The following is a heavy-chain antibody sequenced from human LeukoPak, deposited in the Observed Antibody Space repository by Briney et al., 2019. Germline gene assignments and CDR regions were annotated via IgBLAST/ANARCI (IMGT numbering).Heavy chain of an antibody. Sequence: GGSLRLSCAASGFTFSRFWMSWARQAPGKGLEWVANIKHDGSQKYYVDSAKGRFTISRDNAKNSVYLQMNSLTAEDTAVYYCARDGMGGIKAFDMWGHGTMVTVSS. J-gene: IGHJ3*02. CDR3: ARDGMGGIKAFDM. CDR2: IKHDGSQK. V-gene: IGHV3-7*05. D-gene: IGHD3-10*01. CDR1: GFTFSRFW.